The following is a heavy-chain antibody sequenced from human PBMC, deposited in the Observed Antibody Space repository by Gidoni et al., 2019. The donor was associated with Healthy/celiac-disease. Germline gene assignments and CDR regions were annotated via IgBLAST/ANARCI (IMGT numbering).Heavy chain of an antibody. CDR3: ARDLESYGGNMDY. Sequence: EVQLVESGGGLVQPGGSLRLYGAASGFTFSSYWMSWVRQAPGKGLEWVANIKQDGSDIYYVDSVKGRFTISRDNAKNSLYLQMNSLRAEDTAVYYCARDLESYGGNMDYWGQGTLVTVSS. D-gene: IGHD4-17*01. CDR1: GFTFSSYW. CDR2: IKQDGSDI. J-gene: IGHJ4*02. V-gene: IGHV3-7*01.